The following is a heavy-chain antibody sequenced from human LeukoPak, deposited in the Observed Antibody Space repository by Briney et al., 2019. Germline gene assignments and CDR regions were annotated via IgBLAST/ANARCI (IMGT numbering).Heavy chain of an antibody. CDR1: GFTFNTYA. V-gene: IGHV3-30-3*02. CDR2: ISYDGSNK. CDR3: AKDSASITSFKYYFDY. Sequence: GGSLRLSCAASGFTFNTYAMHWVRQAPGKGLEWVAVISYDGSNKYYADSVKGRFTISRDNSKNTLYLQMNSLRAEDTAVYYCAKDSASITSFKYYFDYWGQGTLVTVSS. D-gene: IGHD1-14*01. J-gene: IGHJ4*02.